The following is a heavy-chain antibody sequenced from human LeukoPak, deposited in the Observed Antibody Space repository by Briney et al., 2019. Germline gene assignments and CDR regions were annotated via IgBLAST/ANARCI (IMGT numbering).Heavy chain of an antibody. Sequence: ASVKVSCKASGYTFTSYAMHWVRQAPGQRLEWMGWINAGNGNTKYSQEFQGRVTITRDTSASTAYMELSSLRSEDTAVYYCARSKGNYDILTGPNDYWGQGTLVTVSS. D-gene: IGHD3-9*01. J-gene: IGHJ4*02. CDR2: INAGNGNT. CDR3: ARSKGNYDILTGPNDY. CDR1: GYTFTSYA. V-gene: IGHV1-3*03.